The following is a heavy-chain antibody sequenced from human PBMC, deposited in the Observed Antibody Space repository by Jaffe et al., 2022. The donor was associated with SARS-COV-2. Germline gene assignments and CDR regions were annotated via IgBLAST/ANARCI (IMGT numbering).Heavy chain of an antibody. CDR2: IKQDGSEK. CDR3: ARDSLPYYDSSGSFGAYDY. D-gene: IGHD3-22*01. CDR1: GFTFSSYW. V-gene: IGHV3-7*01. Sequence: EVQLVESGGGLVQPGGSLRLSCAASGFTFSSYWMSWVRQAPGKGLEWVANIKQDGSEKYYVDSVKGRFTISRDNAKNSLYLQMNSLRAEDTAVYYCARDSLPYYDSSGSFGAYDYWGQGTLVTVSS. J-gene: IGHJ4*02.